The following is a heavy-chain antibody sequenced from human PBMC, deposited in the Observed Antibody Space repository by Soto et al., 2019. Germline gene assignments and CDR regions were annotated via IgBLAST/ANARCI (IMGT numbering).Heavy chain of an antibody. CDR3: AREGDMGECYFDL. CDR1: GASINSGDNY. D-gene: IGHD3-16*01. CDR2: IYYTGST. Sequence: QEQLQESGPGLVKPSQTLSLTCIVSGASINSGDNYWGWIRQPPGKGLEWIGYIYYTGSTYYSPSLESRVTISVDNSTNPLSLKLRSVTAADTAVYYCAREGDMGECYFDLWGRGTLVTVSS. V-gene: IGHV4-30-4*01. J-gene: IGHJ2*01.